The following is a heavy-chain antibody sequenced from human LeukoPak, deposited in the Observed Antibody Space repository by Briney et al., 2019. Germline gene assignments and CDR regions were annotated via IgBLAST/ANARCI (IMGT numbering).Heavy chain of an antibody. V-gene: IGHV3-21*01. Sequence: GGSLRLSCAASGFTFSSYSMNWVRQAPGKGLEWVSSISSSSSYIYYADSVKGRFTISRDNAKNSLYLQMNSLRAEDTAVYYCARVVYGSGWCFDYWGQGTLVTVSS. D-gene: IGHD6-19*01. CDR3: ARVVYGSGWCFDY. CDR1: GFTFSSYS. CDR2: ISSSSSYI. J-gene: IGHJ4*02.